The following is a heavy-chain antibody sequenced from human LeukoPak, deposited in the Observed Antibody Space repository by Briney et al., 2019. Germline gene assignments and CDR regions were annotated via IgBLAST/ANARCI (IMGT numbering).Heavy chain of an antibody. V-gene: IGHV4-30-2*01. CDR1: GGSISSGGYS. D-gene: IGHD1-26*01. J-gene: IGHJ4*02. Sequence: PSETLSLTCAVSGGSISSGGYSWSWIRQPPGEGLEWIGYIYHSGSTYYNPSLKSRVTISVDRSKNQFSLKLSSVTAADTAVYYCARGGKGYFDYWGQGTLVTVSS. CDR3: ARGGKGYFDY. CDR2: IYHSGST.